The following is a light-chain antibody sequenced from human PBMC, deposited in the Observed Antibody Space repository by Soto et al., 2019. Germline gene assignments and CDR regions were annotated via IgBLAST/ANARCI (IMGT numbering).Light chain of an antibody. CDR1: QPVNSGY. CDR2: GTS. CDR3: QQYGSSIT. Sequence: IVLTQSPGTLSLSPGEGATLSCRASQPVNSGYLAWYQQKPGQAPRLLMYGTSSRATGIPDRFSGSGSGTDFTLTISRLEPEDFAVYYCQQYGSSITFGQGTRLEI. J-gene: IGKJ5*01. V-gene: IGKV3-20*01.